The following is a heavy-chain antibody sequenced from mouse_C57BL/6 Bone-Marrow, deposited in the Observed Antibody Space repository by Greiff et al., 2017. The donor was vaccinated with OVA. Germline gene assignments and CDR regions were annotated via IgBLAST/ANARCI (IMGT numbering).Heavy chain of an antibody. J-gene: IGHJ4*01. V-gene: IGHV2-6*01. Sequence: VKLQESGPGLVAPSQSLSITCTVSGFSLTSYGVDWVRQSPGKGLEWLGVIWGVGSTNYNSALKSRLSISKDNSKSQVFLKMNSLQTDDTAMYYCASSYDSYAMDYWGQGTSVTVSS. CDR1: GFSLTSYG. CDR3: ASSYDSYAMDY. CDR2: IWGVGST.